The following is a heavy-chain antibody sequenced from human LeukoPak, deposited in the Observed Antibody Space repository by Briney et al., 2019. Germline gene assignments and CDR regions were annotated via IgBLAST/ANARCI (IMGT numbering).Heavy chain of an antibody. CDR1: GFTFSSYW. J-gene: IGHJ4*02. Sequence: LGGSLRLSCAASGFTFSSYWMSWVRQAPGKGLEWVANIKQDGSEKYYVDSVKGRFTISRDNAKNSLYLQMNSLRAEDTAVYYCARVPYSSGWYEDYYFDYWGQGTLVTVSS. D-gene: IGHD6-19*01. CDR3: ARVPYSSGWYEDYYFDY. V-gene: IGHV3-7*01. CDR2: IKQDGSEK.